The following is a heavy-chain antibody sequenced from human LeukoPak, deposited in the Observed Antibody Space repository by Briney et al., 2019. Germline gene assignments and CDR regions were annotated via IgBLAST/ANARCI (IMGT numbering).Heavy chain of an antibody. Sequence: SGTLSLTCAVYGGSFSGYYWSWIRQHPGKGLEWIGYIYYSGSTYYNPSLKSRVTISVDTSKNQFSLKLSSVTAADTAVYYCARDGYYDLWNAFDIWGQGTMVTVSS. CDR2: IYYSGST. CDR3: ARDGYYDLWNAFDI. V-gene: IGHV4-31*11. D-gene: IGHD3/OR15-3a*01. CDR1: GGSFSGYY. J-gene: IGHJ3*02.